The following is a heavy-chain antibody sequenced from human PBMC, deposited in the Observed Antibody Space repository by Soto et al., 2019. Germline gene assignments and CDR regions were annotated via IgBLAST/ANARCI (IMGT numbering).Heavy chain of an antibody. J-gene: IGHJ6*02. CDR1: GFTFSNYY. CDR3: ARDREYSPYGLDV. CDR2: ISSIGTNR. V-gene: IGHV3-11*01. Sequence: GGSLRLSXAASGFTFSNYYMSWVRQAPGKGLEWVSYISSIGTNRYYAESVEGRFTISRDNAKKSLYLQMNSLRAEDTAVYYCARDREYSPYGLDVWGQGTTVTVSS. D-gene: IGHD5-12*01.